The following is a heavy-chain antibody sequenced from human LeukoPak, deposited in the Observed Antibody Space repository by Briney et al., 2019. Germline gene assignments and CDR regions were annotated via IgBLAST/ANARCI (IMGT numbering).Heavy chain of an antibody. CDR3: ASWGAGGNS. J-gene: IGHJ4*02. CDR1: GFTLSTYW. Sequence: GGSLRLSCEASGFTLSTYWMNWVRQVPGKGLDWVANINPDGSGKRYVDSVKGRFTIARDNADNSLSLQMNSLRAEDTAVYYCASWGAGGNSWGQGTLVTVSS. CDR2: INPDGSGK. V-gene: IGHV3-7*01. D-gene: IGHD3-16*01.